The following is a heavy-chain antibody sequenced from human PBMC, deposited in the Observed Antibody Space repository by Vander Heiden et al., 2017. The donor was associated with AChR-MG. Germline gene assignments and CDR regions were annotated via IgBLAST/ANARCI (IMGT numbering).Heavy chain of an antibody. CDR2: MNPNSGNT. CDR1: GYTFTNYD. J-gene: IGHJ4*02. Sequence: QVQLVQSGAEVKKPGASVRVSCKASGYTFTNYDINWVRQATGQGLEWMGWMNPNSGNTGYAQKFQGRVTMTRDTSISTAYMELSSLRSEDTAVYYCARDPTPTTVVTRRTLDDYWGQGTLVTVSS. D-gene: IGHD4-17*01. V-gene: IGHV1-8*01. CDR3: ARDPTPTTVVTRRTLDDY.